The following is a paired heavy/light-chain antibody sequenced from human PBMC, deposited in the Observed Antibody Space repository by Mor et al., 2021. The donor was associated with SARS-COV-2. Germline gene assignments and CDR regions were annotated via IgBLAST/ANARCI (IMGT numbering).Heavy chain of an antibody. J-gene: IGHJ3*01. CDR1: GYSVNSGYY. Sequence: QVQLQESGPGLVKPSEILSLTCAVSGYSVNSGYYWGWIRQPPGEGLEWIGSIFHSGNTYYNPSLKSRVSLSIDTSKNRFSLNLTSVTAADTAVYYCARVGLLWPRGPLGTTGTFDVWGQGTEVTVSS. CDR2: IFHSGNT. D-gene: IGHD7-27*01. CDR3: ARVGLLWPRGPLGTTGTFDV. V-gene: IGHV4-38-2*01.
Light chain of an antibody. CDR3: QQYHINFTAA. CDR2: KAS. Sequence: DIHLTQSPSTLSASVGDSVTLACRASQGIKSWLAWYQQRPGKAPKLLIYKASTLQSGVPSRFRGSGSGTTFTLTIDSLQPDDFATYYCQQYHINFTAAFGHGTKVEI. CDR1: QGIKSW. V-gene: IGKV1-5*03. J-gene: IGKJ1*01.